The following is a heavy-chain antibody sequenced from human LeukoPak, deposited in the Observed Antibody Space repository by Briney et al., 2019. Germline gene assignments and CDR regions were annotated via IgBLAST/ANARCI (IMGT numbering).Heavy chain of an antibody. CDR1: GGTFSSYA. CDR2: IIPIFGTA. D-gene: IGHD6-13*01. CDR3: AREEAAAALPFDY. V-gene: IGHV1-69*05. Sequence: ASVKVSCKASGGTFSSYAISWVRQAPGQGLEWMGRIIPIFGTANSAQKFQGRVTIITDESTSTAYMELSSLRSEDTAVYYCAREEAAAALPFDYWGQGTLVTVSS. J-gene: IGHJ4*02.